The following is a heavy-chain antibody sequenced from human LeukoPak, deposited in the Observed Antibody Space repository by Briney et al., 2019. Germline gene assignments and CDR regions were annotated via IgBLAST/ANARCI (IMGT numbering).Heavy chain of an antibody. J-gene: IGHJ4*02. CDR1: GFTFSSYG. Sequence: PGRSLRLSCAASGFTFSSYGMHWVRQAPGKGLEWVAVIWYDGSNKYYADSVKGRFTISRDNSKNTLYLQMNSLRAEDTAVYYCAKMEVVTPNFDYWGQGTLVTVSS. CDR2: IWYDGSNK. V-gene: IGHV3-33*06. CDR3: AKMEVVTPNFDY. D-gene: IGHD4-23*01.